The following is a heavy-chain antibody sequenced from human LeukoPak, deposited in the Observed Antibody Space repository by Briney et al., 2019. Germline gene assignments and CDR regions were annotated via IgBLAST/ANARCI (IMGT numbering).Heavy chain of an antibody. J-gene: IGHJ5*02. D-gene: IGHD2-15*01. V-gene: IGHV4-59*13. Sequence: SETLSLTCTVSGGSISTYYWNWIRQPPGKGLEWIGYIYHSGSTNYNPSLQSRVTISVDTSKNQFSLKLSSVTAADTAVYYCARVKGVVAVNWFDPWGQGTLVTVSS. CDR2: IYHSGST. CDR1: GGSISTYY. CDR3: ARVKGVVAVNWFDP.